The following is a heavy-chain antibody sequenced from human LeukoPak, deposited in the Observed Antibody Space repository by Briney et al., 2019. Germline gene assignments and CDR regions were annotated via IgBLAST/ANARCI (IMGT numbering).Heavy chain of an antibody. J-gene: IGHJ5*02. D-gene: IGHD4-17*01. CDR3: ARGATTTRCGRFDP. Sequence: GGSLRLSCAASGFSFFSYSMNWVPPAPRKGLEWVSYICSSSDYRYNADSVKGRFTISRDNPKKSLYLQMNSLRAEDTAVYYCARGATTTRCGRFDPWGQGTLVIVSS. CDR2: ICSSSDYR. CDR1: GFSFFSYS. V-gene: IGHV3-21*01.